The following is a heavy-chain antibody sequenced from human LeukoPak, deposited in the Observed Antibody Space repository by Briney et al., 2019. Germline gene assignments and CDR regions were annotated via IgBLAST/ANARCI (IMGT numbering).Heavy chain of an antibody. Sequence: GGSLRLSCAASGFTVSNNYMNWVRQAPGKGLEWVSLIHSDGTTYYADSVKGRFTISRDNSKNTLYLQMNSLRAEDTAVYYCARCSRGAFDIWGQGTMVTVSS. V-gene: IGHV3-53*01. J-gene: IGHJ3*02. CDR2: IHSDGTT. CDR3: ARCSRGAFDI. CDR1: GFTVSNNY.